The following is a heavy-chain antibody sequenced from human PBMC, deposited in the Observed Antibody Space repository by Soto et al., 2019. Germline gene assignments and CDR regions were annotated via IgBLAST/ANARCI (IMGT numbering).Heavy chain of an antibody. CDR1: GYTFTNYG. V-gene: IGHV1-18*01. D-gene: IGHD3-10*01. J-gene: IGHJ5*02. Sequence: QVQLVQSGAEVKKPGASVKVSCKASGYTFTNYGISWVRQAPGQGLEWMGWIIAYNGNTKYAQKLQGRVTMTTDTSTSTAYMELRSLRSDDTAVYYCARGVGSGSYYNQYNWFDPWGQGTLVTVSS. CDR3: ARGVGSGSYYNQYNWFDP. CDR2: IIAYNGNT.